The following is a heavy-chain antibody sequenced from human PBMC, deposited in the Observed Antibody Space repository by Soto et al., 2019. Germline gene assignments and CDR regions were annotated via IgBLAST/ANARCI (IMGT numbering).Heavy chain of an antibody. CDR2: ISGSGGST. V-gene: IGHV3-23*01. J-gene: IGHJ4*02. CDR1: GFTFSSYA. CDR3: AKTYYYDSSGYLIQGPFDY. Sequence: PGGSLRLSCAASGFTFSSYAMSWVRQAPGKGLEWVSAISGSGGSTYYADSVKGRFTISRDNSKNTLYLQMNSLRAEDTAVYYCAKTYYYDSSGYLIQGPFDYWGQGTLVTVS. D-gene: IGHD3-22*01.